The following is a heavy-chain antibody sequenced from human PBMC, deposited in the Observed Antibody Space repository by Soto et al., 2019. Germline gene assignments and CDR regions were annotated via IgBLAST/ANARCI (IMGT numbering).Heavy chain of an antibody. D-gene: IGHD4-17*01. CDR3: ARGGPGGTTHY. CDR2: INPNSDGT. J-gene: IGHJ4*02. V-gene: IGHV1-2*02. Sequence: ASVKVSCKASGYTFTGYYMHWVRQAPGQGLEWMGWINPNSDGTNYAQKFQGRVTMTRDTSISTAYMELSRLRSDDTAVYYCARGGPGGTTHYWGQGTLVTVSS. CDR1: GYTFTGYY.